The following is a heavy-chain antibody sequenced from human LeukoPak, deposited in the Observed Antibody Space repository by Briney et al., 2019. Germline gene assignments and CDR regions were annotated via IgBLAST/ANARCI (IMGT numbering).Heavy chain of an antibody. Sequence: PGGSLRLSCAASGFTFSSYAVSWVRQAPGKGLEWVSAISGSGDSTYYADSVKGRFTISRDNSKNTLYLQMNSLRAEDTAVYYCAKGLSSPFGVVPLFDYWGQGTLVTVSS. CDR1: GFTFSSYA. D-gene: IGHD3-3*01. CDR3: AKGLSSPFGVVPLFDY. CDR2: ISGSGDST. J-gene: IGHJ4*02. V-gene: IGHV3-23*01.